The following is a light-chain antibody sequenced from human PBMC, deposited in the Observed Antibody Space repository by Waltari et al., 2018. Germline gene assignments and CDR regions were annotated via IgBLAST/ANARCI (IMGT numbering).Light chain of an antibody. Sequence: DIQMTQSPSSLSVSVGDRVTITCRASQSISSYLNWYQQKPGKAPKLLIYAASSLQSGVPSRFSGSGSGTDFTLTISTLQPEDFATYYCQQSESIWTFGQGTKVEIK. CDR2: AAS. CDR3: QQSESIWT. CDR1: QSISSY. J-gene: IGKJ1*01. V-gene: IGKV1-39*01.